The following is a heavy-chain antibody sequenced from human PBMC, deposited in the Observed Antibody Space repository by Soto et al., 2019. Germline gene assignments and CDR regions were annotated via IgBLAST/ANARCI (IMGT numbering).Heavy chain of an antibody. V-gene: IGHV5-51*01. CDR1: GYSFTSYW. J-gene: IGHJ5*02. CDR3: ARGYCTTTVCDPWFDP. D-gene: IGHD2-8*01. CDR2: IYPGDSDT. Sequence: GESLKISCTGVGYSFTSYWIGWVRQMPGKGLEWMGIIYPGDSDTRYSPSFQGQVTISADKSITTAYLQWSSLKASDTAMYYCARGYCTTTVCDPWFDPWGQGTLVTVSS.